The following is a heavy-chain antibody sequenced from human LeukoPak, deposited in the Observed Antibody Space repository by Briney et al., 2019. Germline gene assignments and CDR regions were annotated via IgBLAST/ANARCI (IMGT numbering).Heavy chain of an antibody. CDR1: GFAFNNAW. Sequence: GGSLRLSCEGSGFAFNNAWMSWVRQAPGKGLEWVSVIFRDGSTYYEDSVKGRFSISRDNSKNMVYLQMSNLRAEDTAVYYCARDFYDFWSGYWVWGQGTLVTVSS. CDR3: ARDFYDFWSGYWV. D-gene: IGHD3-3*01. J-gene: IGHJ4*02. V-gene: IGHV3-53*01. CDR2: IFRDGST.